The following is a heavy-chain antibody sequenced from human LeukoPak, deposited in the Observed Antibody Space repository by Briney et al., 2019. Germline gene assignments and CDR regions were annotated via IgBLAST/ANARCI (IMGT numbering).Heavy chain of an antibody. CDR2: TYNGNT. Sequence: ASVNVSCKASGYTFTSYGISWVRPAPGQGLEWMGWTYNGNTKYAQKLQGRVTMTTDTSTNTAYMDLRSLRSDDTAVYYCARERNMGGQQLADYWGQGTLVTVSS. CDR3: ARERNMGGQQLADY. CDR1: GYTFTSYG. J-gene: IGHJ4*02. V-gene: IGHV1-18*01. D-gene: IGHD6-13*01.